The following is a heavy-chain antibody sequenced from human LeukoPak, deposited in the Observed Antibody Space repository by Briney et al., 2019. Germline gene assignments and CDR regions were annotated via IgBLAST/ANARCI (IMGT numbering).Heavy chain of an antibody. D-gene: IGHD3-9*01. CDR2: IIPIFGTA. CDR1: GGTFSSYA. Sequence: ASVKVSCKASGGTFSSYAISWVRQAPGQGLEWMGRIIPIFGTANYAQKFQGRVTITTDESTSTAYMELSSLRSEDTAVYYCARDKTIFGPPAWFDPWGQGTLVTVSS. CDR3: ARDKTIFGPPAWFDP. V-gene: IGHV1-69*05. J-gene: IGHJ5*02.